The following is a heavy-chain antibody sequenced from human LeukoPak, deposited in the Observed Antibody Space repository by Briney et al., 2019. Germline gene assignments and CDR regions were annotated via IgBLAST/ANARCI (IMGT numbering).Heavy chain of an antibody. CDR1: GYTFTDYY. CDR2: INPNSGGT. CDR3: ARTGSVWFGESN. D-gene: IGHD3-10*01. J-gene: IGHJ4*02. V-gene: IGHV1-2*02. Sequence: ASAKVSCTASGYTFTDYYMHWVRQAPGQGLEWMGWINPNSGGTNYAQKFQGRVTMTRDTSISTAYMELSSLRSDDTAVYYCARTGSVWFGESNWGQGTLVTVSS.